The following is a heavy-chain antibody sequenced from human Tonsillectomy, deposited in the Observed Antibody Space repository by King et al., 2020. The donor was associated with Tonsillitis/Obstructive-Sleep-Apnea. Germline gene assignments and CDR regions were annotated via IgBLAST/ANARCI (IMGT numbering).Heavy chain of an antibody. D-gene: IGHD3-10*01. CDR1: GFTFSNAW. J-gene: IGHJ4*02. Sequence: VQLVESGGGLVKPGGSLRLSCAASGFTFSNAWMSWVRQAPGKGLEWVGRIKSKTDGGTTDYAAPVKGRLTVSRDDSKNTLYLQMNSLKPEDTAVYYCTTEWGFGELWPSDYWGQGTLVTVSS. V-gene: IGHV3-15*01. CDR3: TTEWGFGELWPSDY. CDR2: IKSKTDGGTT.